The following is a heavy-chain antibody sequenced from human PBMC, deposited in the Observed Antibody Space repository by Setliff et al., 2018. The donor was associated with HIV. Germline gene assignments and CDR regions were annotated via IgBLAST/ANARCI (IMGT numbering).Heavy chain of an antibody. CDR1: GGSISSSSYY. J-gene: IGHJ4*02. CDR3: ARLPGYCSSTGCQGYFDY. Sequence: PSETLSLTCTVSGGSISSSSYYWGWIRQPPEKGLEWIGNIYYRGSTYYNPSLKSRVTISVATSKKQFSLKLSSVTASDTAVYYCARLPGYCSSTGCQGYFDYWGQGTLVTVSS. D-gene: IGHD2-2*01. CDR2: IYYRGST. V-gene: IGHV4-39*01.